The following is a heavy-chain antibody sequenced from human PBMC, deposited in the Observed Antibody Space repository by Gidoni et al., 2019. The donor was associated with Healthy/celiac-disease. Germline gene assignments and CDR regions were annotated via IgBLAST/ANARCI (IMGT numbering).Heavy chain of an antibody. D-gene: IGHD6-13*01. CDR3: AKELGQSSSWIQNTPLDY. J-gene: IGHJ4*02. CDR1: GFPFDDST. CDR2: ISWDGGST. V-gene: IGHV3-43*01. Sequence: EVQLVESGGVVLQPGGSLRLPCAASGFPFDDSTMHWVRQAPGKGLEWVSLISWDGGSTYYADSVKGRFTISRDNSKNSLYLQMNSLRTEDTALYYCAKELGQSSSWIQNTPLDYWGQGTLVTVSS.